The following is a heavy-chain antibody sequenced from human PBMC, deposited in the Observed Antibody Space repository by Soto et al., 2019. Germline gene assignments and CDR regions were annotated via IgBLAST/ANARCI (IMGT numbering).Heavy chain of an antibody. J-gene: IGHJ4*02. Sequence: QVQLVESGGGVVQPGRSLRLSCAASGFTFSSYGMHWVRQAPGKGLEWVAVIWYDGSNKYYADSVKGRFTISRDNSKNTLYLQMNSLRAEDTDVYYCARDSGIAAAGTGGYFDYWGQGTLVTVSS. CDR2: IWYDGSNK. D-gene: IGHD6-13*01. CDR1: GFTFSSYG. V-gene: IGHV3-33*01. CDR3: ARDSGIAAAGTGGYFDY.